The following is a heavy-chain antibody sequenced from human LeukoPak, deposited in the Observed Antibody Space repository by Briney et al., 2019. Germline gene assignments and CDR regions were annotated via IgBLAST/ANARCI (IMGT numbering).Heavy chain of an antibody. CDR3: ARDTATTGGGLDS. CDR1: GFSVGGTH. CDR2: IYTGGTT. J-gene: IGHJ4*02. V-gene: IGHV3-53*01. D-gene: IGHD1-1*01. Sequence: GGSLRLSCAISGFSVGGTHMSWVRQAPGKGLEWVSAIYTGGTTYYADSVQGRFTVSRDNSKNIPYLHMNNLRAEDTAVYYCARDTATTGGGLDSWGQGTLVTVSS.